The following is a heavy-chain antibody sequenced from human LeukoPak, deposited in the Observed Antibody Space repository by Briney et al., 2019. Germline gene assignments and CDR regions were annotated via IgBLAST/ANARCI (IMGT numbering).Heavy chain of an antibody. CDR3: ARARYIAAAGTEAWDY. Sequence: GGSLRLSCAASGFTVNSNYMSWVRQAPGKGLEWVSVIYSGGSTYYADSVKGRFTISRDNSKNTLYLQMNSLRAEDTAVYYCARARYIAAAGTEAWDYWGQGTLVTVSS. D-gene: IGHD6-13*01. V-gene: IGHV3-53*01. CDR1: GFTVNSNY. CDR2: IYSGGST. J-gene: IGHJ4*02.